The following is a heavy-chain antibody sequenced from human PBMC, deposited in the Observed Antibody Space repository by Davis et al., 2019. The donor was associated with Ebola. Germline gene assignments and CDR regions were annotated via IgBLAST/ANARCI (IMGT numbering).Heavy chain of an antibody. V-gene: IGHV4-34*01. CDR1: GGSFSGYY. CDR3: ARYYYDSSGYLDY. J-gene: IGHJ4*02. CDR2: INHSGST. D-gene: IGHD3-22*01. Sequence: MPSETLSLTCAVYGGSFSGYYWSWIRQPPGKGLEWIGEINHSGSTNYNPSLKSRVTISVDTSKNQFSLKLSSVTAADTAVYYCARYYYDSSGYLDYWGQGTLVTVSS.